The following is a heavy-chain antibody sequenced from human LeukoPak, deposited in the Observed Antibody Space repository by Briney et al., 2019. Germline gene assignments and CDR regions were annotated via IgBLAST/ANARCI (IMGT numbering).Heavy chain of an antibody. CDR3: ARASTDHYDGSDNDYWYFGL. J-gene: IGHJ2*01. D-gene: IGHD3-22*01. V-gene: IGHV4-39*07. CDR1: GGSISSSSYY. Sequence: SETLSLTCTVSGGSISSSSYYWGWIRQPPGKGLEWIGSIYYSGSTYYNPSLKSRVTISVDTSKNQFSLKLSSVTAADTAVYYCARASTDHYDGSDNDYWYFGLWGRGTLVTVSS. CDR2: IYYSGST.